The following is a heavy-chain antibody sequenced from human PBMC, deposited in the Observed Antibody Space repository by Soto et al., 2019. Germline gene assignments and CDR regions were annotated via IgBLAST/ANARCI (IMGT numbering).Heavy chain of an antibody. D-gene: IGHD4-17*01. CDR3: ERDTTGAYDLLFDY. J-gene: IGHJ4*02. V-gene: IGHV1-69*04. CDR1: GGTFSSYT. CDR2: IIPILGIA. Sequence: SVKVSCKASGGTFSSYTISWVRQAPGQGLEWMGRIIPILGIANYAQKFQGRVTITADKSTSTAYMELSSLRSEDTAVYYCERDTTGAYDLLFDYWGKGPLVTVSS.